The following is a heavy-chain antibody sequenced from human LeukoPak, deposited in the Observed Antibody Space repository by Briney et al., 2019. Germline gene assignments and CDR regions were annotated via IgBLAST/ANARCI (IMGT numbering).Heavy chain of an antibody. CDR1: GFTFSDYY. D-gene: IGHD2-2*01. Sequence: GGSLRLSCAASGFTFSDYYMNWVRQAPGKGLVWVSRINSDGSSTSYADSVKGRFTISRDNAKNTLYLQMNSLRAEDTAVYYCAARGYCSSTSCLLEYWGQGTLVTVSS. J-gene: IGHJ4*02. CDR2: INSDGSST. V-gene: IGHV3-74*01. CDR3: AARGYCSSTSCLLEY.